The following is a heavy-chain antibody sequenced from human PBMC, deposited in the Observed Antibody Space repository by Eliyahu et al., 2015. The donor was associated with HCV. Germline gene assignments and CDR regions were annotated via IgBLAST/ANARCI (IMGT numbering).Heavy chain of an antibody. V-gene: IGHV4-38-2*02. CDR3: VRDKGAAFWFGP. D-gene: IGHD1-26*01. CDR2: ILHTGTN. CDR1: GYSLTXGFX. J-gene: IGHJ5*02. Sequence: QXRLQESGPGLVKPSETLSLTXAVSGYSLTXGFXWGWVRQAPGKGLEWIGSILHTGTNYYNPSLQSRVTLSVDTSKNQFTLKLTSVTAADTAVYYCVRDKGAAFWFGPWGQGALVTVSS.